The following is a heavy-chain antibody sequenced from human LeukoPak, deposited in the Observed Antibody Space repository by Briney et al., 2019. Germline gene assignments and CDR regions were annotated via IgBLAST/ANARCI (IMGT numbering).Heavy chain of an antibody. Sequence: GESLKISCRGSGYNIASFWIAWVRLTPGKGLEWMGIIYPGDSDTTYSPSFQGQVTISADKSINTAYLHWSSLKASDTAMYYCARRMDDLVVVDPHDAFDMWGQGTMVTVSS. J-gene: IGHJ3*02. CDR3: ARRMDDLVVVDPHDAFDM. CDR2: IYPGDSDT. CDR1: GYNIASFW. D-gene: IGHD2-15*01. V-gene: IGHV5-51*01.